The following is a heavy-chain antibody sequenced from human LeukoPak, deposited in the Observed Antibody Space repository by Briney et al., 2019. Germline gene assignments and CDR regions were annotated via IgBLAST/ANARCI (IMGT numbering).Heavy chain of an antibody. CDR3: ARDPDHGALDY. CDR2: MNPDGSVK. J-gene: IGHJ4*02. D-gene: IGHD3-10*01. CDR1: GFTFANSW. V-gene: IGHV3-7*01. Sequence: GGSLRLSCAASGFTFANSWMTWVRQAPGKGLEWVGDMNPDGSVKAYVDSVKGRFTMSRDNTENSLYLQMNSLRADDTAIYYCARDPDHGALDYWGQGTLVTVSS.